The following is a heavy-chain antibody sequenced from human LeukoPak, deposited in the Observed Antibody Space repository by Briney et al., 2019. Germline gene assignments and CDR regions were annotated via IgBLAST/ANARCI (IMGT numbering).Heavy chain of an antibody. D-gene: IGHD2-8*01. Sequence: SQTLSLTCTVSGGSISSGSYYWSWIRQPAGKGLEWIGRIYTSGSTNYNPSLKSRVTISVDTSKNQFSLKLSSVTAADTAVYCCARDSSMSLYYWGQGTLVAVSS. CDR3: ARDSSMSLYY. V-gene: IGHV4-61*02. CDR1: GGSISSGSYY. CDR2: IYTSGST. J-gene: IGHJ4*02.